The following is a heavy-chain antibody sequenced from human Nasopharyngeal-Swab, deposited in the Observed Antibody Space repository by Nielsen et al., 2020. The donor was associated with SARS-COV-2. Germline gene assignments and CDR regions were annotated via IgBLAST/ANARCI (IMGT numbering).Heavy chain of an antibody. CDR2: ISSSSSYI. D-gene: IGHD2-2*01. V-gene: IGHV3-21*01. CDR1: GFTFSSYS. J-gene: IGHJ6*02. CDR3: ARGQYCSSTSCYARGYYYYYAMDV. Sequence: GESLKISCAASGFTFSSYSMNWVRQAPGKGLEWVSSISSSSSYIYYADSVKGRFTISRDNAKNSLYLQMNSLRAEDTAVYYCARGQYCSSTSCYARGYYYYYAMDVWGQGTTVTVSS.